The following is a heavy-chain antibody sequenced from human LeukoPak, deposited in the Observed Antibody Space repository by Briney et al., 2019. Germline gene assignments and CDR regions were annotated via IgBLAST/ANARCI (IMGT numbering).Heavy chain of an antibody. CDR2: INHSGST. CDR3: ARGSTSFNWYDP. J-gene: IGHJ5*02. CDR1: GGSYSGYY. D-gene: IGHD2-2*01. V-gene: IGHV4-34*01. Sequence: SETLSLTCAVYGGSYSGYYWSWIRQPPGKGLEWIGEINHSGSTNYNPSLKSRVTISVDTSKNQFSPKLSSVTAADTAVYYCARGSTSFNWYDPWGQGTLVTVSS.